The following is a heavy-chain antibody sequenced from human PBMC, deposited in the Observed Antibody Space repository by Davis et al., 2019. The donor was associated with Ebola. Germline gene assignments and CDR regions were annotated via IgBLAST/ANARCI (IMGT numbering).Heavy chain of an antibody. CDR2: ISDIGSP. CDR1: GVSVSSYY. J-gene: IGHJ3*01. D-gene: IGHD6-25*01. V-gene: IGHV4-59*02. CDR3: ARFHAADDDGFDF. Sequence: MPSETLSLTCTVSGVSVSSYYWSWNRLLPGNGLEWNGSISDIGSPKYTPSFKSRVSFLVDLSRNQFSLKLTSMTAADTSVYYCARFHAADDDGFDFWGQGTLVTVS.